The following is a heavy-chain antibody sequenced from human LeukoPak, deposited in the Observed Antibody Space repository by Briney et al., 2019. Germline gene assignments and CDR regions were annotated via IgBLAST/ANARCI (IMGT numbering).Heavy chain of an antibody. V-gene: IGHV1-69*01. Sequence: SVKVSCKASGGTFSRYAISLVRQAPGQGLEWMGGIIPILGTANYAQKFQGRVTITADESTSTAYMELSSLRSEDTAVYECASTIFGVVMGLDYWGQGTLVTVSS. D-gene: IGHD3-3*01. CDR3: ASTIFGVVMGLDY. CDR1: GGTFSRYA. CDR2: IIPILGTA. J-gene: IGHJ4*02.